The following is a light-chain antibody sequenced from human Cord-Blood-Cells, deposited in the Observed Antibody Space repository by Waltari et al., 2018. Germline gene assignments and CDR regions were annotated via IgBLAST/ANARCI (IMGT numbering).Light chain of an antibody. Sequence: QSALTQPRSVSGSPGQSVTISCTGTSSDVGGYNYVSWYQQHPGKAPKLMIYDVSKRPSGVPDRFSGSKSGNTASQTISGLQAEDEADYYCCSYAGSYHVVFGGGTKLTVL. CDR1: SSDVGGYNY. J-gene: IGLJ2*01. V-gene: IGLV2-11*01. CDR3: CSYAGSYHVV. CDR2: DVS.